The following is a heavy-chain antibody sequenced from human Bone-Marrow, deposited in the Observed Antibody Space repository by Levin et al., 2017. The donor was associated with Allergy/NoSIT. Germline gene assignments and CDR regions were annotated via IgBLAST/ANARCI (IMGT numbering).Heavy chain of an antibody. J-gene: IGHJ3*02. CDR2: MSTSGST. D-gene: IGHD1-26*01. CDR1: GGSIKSFF. Sequence: SETLSLTCNVSGGSIKSFFWSWIRKPPGKGLEWIGYMSTSGSTNYSPSFKSRVTISADASKNQFSLKLNSVTAADTAVYYCARDRSGSYYAFEMWGQGTMVTVSS. V-gene: IGHV4-4*08. CDR3: ARDRSGSYYAFEM.